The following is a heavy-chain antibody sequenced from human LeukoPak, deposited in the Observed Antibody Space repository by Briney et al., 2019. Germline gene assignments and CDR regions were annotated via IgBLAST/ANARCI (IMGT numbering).Heavy chain of an antibody. Sequence: GGSLRLSCAASGFTFSNYWMSWVRQAPGKGLEWVANIKQDGSEKHYVDSVKGRFTISRDSAKNSLYLQMNGLRADDTAVYFCARVAVAGTEFDYWGQGTLVTVSS. CDR3: ARVAVAGTEFDY. D-gene: IGHD6-19*01. CDR1: GFTFSNYW. CDR2: IKQDGSEK. V-gene: IGHV3-7*04. J-gene: IGHJ4*02.